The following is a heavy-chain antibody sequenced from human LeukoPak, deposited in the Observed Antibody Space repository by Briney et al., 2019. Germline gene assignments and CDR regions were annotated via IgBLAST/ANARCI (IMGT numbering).Heavy chain of an antibody. V-gene: IGHV3-30*02. CDR3: AKDGVPSRWFGRNYFDY. Sequence: GGPLRLSCAASGFTFSSYGMHWVRQAPGKGLEWVAFIRYDGTNKYYADSVKGRFTISRDNYKNTVYLKMNNLRAEDTAVYYCAKDGVPSRWFGRNYFDYWGQGTLVTVSS. J-gene: IGHJ4*02. D-gene: IGHD3-10*01. CDR1: GFTFSSYG. CDR2: IRYDGTNK.